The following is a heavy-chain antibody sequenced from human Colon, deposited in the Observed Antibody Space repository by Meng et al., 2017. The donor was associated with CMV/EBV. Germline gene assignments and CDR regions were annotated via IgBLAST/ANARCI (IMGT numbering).Heavy chain of an antibody. J-gene: IGHJ4*02. Sequence: GGSLRLSCAASGSMFSKYGMNWVRQAPGKGLEWVSSISYGSTYVEYADSVLGRFTITSDNAETSLFLQMDSLRVEDTAVYYCVRESTSSSYDYWGQGTLVTVSS. D-gene: IGHD3-10*01. CDR1: GSMFSKYG. V-gene: IGHV3-21*01. CDR3: VRESTSSSYDY. CDR2: ISYGSTYV.